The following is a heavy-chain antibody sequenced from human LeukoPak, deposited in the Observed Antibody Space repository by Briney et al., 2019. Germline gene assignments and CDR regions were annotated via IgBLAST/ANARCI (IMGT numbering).Heavy chain of an antibody. J-gene: IGHJ3*02. D-gene: IGHD3-22*01. V-gene: IGHV3-11*04. Sequence: GGSLRLSCAASGFTFSDYYMSWIRQAPGKGLEWVSYISSSGSTIYYADSVKGRFTISSDNAKNSLYLQMNSLRAEDTAVYYCARDNDSSGYHAFDIWGQGTMVTVSS. CDR1: GFTFSDYY. CDR2: ISSSGSTI. CDR3: ARDNDSSGYHAFDI.